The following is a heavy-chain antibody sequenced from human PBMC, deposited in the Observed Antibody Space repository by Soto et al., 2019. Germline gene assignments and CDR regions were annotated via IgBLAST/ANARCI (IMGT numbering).Heavy chain of an antibody. CDR3: ARTVGAAYYFDF. D-gene: IGHD1-26*01. V-gene: IGHV4-4*07. J-gene: IGHJ4*02. CDR2: IYTSGST. CDR1: GDSMSKYY. Sequence: TLSLPCTVSGDSMSKYYWSWIRQPAGKGLEWIGRIYTSGSTNYNPSLKSRVNMSIDTSNNHFSLNLKSVTAADAAVYYCARTVGAAYYFDFWGQGALVTVSS.